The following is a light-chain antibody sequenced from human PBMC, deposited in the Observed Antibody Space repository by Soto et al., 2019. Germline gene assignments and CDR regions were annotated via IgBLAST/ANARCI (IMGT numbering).Light chain of an antibody. Sequence: DIQMTQSPSALSASVGDRVTITCRASPSVSGWLAWYQQKPGQAPRLLIYDASYLERGVPSRFSGSGSGTDFTLPISDLQPDDLRTYYCQQYNNFWTFGPGTKVEI. CDR3: QQYNNFWT. CDR2: DAS. V-gene: IGKV1-5*01. CDR1: PSVSGW. J-gene: IGKJ1*01.